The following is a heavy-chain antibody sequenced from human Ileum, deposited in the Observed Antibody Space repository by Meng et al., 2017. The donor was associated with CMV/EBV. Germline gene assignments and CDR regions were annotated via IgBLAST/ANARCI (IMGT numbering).Heavy chain of an antibody. CDR1: GEPLNGFF. Sequence: QVQLQQGGAGLFKPSGTLSLTFAVSGEPLNGFFCSWIRQPPGRGLEWIGEVNNRGRTNYNPSLKSRLTISIDTSKRQLSLMVTSVTAADSAIYYCASGRLQFTPSALQHWGPGTLVTVSS. CDR2: VNNRGRT. V-gene: IGHV4-34*02. D-gene: IGHD5-24*01. J-gene: IGHJ1*01. CDR3: ASGRLQFTPSALQH.